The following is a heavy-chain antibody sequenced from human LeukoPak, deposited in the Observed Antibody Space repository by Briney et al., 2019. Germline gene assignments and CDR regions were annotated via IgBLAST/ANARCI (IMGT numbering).Heavy chain of an antibody. V-gene: IGHV3-23*01. J-gene: IGHJ4*02. CDR1: GFTFRDYG. Sequence: GGSLRLSCAASGFTFRDYGMSWVCQAPGKGLGWVSVVSDSGSSAYYADSVKGRFTISRDNSKNTLYLQMNSLRAEDTAIYYCAPDLRGSAWSLDYWGQGTLVTVSS. CDR3: APDLRGSAWSLDY. CDR2: VSDSGSSA. D-gene: IGHD6-19*01.